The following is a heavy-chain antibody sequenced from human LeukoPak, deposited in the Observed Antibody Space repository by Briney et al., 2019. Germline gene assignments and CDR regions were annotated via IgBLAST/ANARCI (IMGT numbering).Heavy chain of an antibody. D-gene: IGHD5-24*01. J-gene: IGHJ4*02. CDR3: ARDPDGHEPTYFDY. V-gene: IGHV4-59*11. CDR2: IYYSGST. Sequence: SETLSLTCAVSGGSISSHYWSWIRQPPGKGLEWIGYIYYSGSTNYNPSLKSRVTISVDTSKNQFSLKLSSVTAADTAVYYCARDPDGHEPTYFDYWGQGTLVTVSS. CDR1: GGSISSHY.